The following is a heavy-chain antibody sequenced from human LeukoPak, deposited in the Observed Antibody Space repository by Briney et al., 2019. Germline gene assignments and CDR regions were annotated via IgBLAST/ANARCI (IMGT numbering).Heavy chain of an antibody. Sequence: PGGSLRLSCAASGFTFSSYAMHWVRHAPGKGLEYVSAISSNGGSTYYANSVKGRFTISRDNSKNTLYLQMGSLRAEDMAVYYCARVGDYMDVWGKGTTVTVSS. CDR1: GFTFSSYA. CDR3: ARVGDYMDV. J-gene: IGHJ6*03. CDR2: ISSNGGST. V-gene: IGHV3-64*01.